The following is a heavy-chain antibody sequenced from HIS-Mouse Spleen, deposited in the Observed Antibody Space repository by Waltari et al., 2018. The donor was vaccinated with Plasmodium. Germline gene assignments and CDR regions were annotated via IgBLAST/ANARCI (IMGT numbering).Heavy chain of an antibody. J-gene: IGHJ4*02. CDR2: IYTSGST. Sequence: GQLQESGPGLVKPSETLSLTCTVSGGSISSYYWSWIRPPAGKGLEWIGRIYTSGSTNYNPSLKSRVTMSVDTSKNQFSLKLSSVTAADTAVYYCARLDCSSTSCYFYYWGQGTLVTVSS. D-gene: IGHD2-2*01. CDR1: GGSISSYY. CDR3: ARLDCSSTSCYFYY. V-gene: IGHV4-4*07.